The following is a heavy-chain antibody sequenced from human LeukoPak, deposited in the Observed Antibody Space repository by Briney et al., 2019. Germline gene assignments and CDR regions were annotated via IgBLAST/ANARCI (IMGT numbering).Heavy chain of an antibody. V-gene: IGHV4-34*01. J-gene: IGHJ4*02. Sequence: SETLSLTCAVYGGPFSGYYWNWIRQSPGKGLEWIGEINHSGSTNYNPSLKSRVTISVDTSKNQFSLKLSSVTAADTAVYYCARGRATYDFWSGYLIDYWGQGTLVTVSS. CDR2: INHSGST. CDR3: ARGRATYDFWSGYLIDY. D-gene: IGHD3-3*01. CDR1: GGPFSGYY.